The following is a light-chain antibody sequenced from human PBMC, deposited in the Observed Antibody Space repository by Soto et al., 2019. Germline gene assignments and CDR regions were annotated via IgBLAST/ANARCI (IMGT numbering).Light chain of an antibody. V-gene: IGKV3-11*01. J-gene: IGKJ1*01. CDR3: QQRSNWPWP. CDR2: DAS. CDR1: QSISSY. Sequence: NGVTQSPATVSLPPGERATLSCRASQSISSYLAWYQQKPGQAPRLLIYDASNRATGIPARFSGSGSGTDFTLTISSLEPEDFAVYFCQQRSNWPWPFGQGGKV.